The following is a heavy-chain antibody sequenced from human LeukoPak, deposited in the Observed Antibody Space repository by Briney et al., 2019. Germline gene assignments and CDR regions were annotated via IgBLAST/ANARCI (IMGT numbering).Heavy chain of an antibody. Sequence: SETLSLTCTVSGGSISSYYWSWIRQPPGKGLEWIGYIYYSGSATYHPSLKSRVTISVDTSKNRFSLRLSSVTAADTAVYYCARVTGYMVEDYFDYWGQGTLVTVSS. CDR3: ARVTGYMVEDYFDY. J-gene: IGHJ4*02. D-gene: IGHD6-13*01. V-gene: IGHV4-59*01. CDR2: IYYSGSA. CDR1: GGSISSYY.